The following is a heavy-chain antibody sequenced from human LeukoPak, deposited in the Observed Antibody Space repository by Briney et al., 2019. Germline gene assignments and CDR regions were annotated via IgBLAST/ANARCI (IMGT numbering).Heavy chain of an antibody. D-gene: IGHD4-23*01. CDR3: TRTYGGFDY. V-gene: IGHV3-23*01. CDR1: GFTFSNYA. J-gene: IGHJ4*02. CDR2: ISHTSDTT. Sequence: GGTLRLSCAASGFTFSNYAMSWVRQAPGKGLEWVSAISHTSDTTYYADSVKGRFTISRDNSKNTLYLQMNSLRAEDTAVYYCTRTYGGFDYWGQGTLVTVSS.